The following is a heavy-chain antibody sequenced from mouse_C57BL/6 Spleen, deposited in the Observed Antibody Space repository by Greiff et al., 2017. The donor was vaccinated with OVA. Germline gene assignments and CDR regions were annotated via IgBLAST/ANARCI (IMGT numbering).Heavy chain of an antibody. J-gene: IGHJ3*01. V-gene: IGHV1-15*01. Sequence: VKLQESGAELVRPGASVTLSCKASGYTFTDYEMHWVKQTPVHGLEWIGAIDPETGGTAYNQKFKGKAILTADKSSSTAYMELRSLTSEDSAVYYCTRALLGFAYWGQGTLVTVSA. CDR1: GYTFTDYE. D-gene: IGHD2-10*01. CDR2: IDPETGGT. CDR3: TRALLGFAY.